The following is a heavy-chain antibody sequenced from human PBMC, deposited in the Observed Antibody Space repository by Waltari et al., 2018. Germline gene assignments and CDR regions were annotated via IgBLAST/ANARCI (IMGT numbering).Heavy chain of an antibody. CDR3: ATYIGASVGTAAFDV. Sequence: QLQLQESGPRLVRPSETLSLICRVSGVSITMNRHYWAWIRQSPGQGVEWIGTVSYIGNTYISPSLKIRVSVSRDTSKNQVSLILGSVTAADMAVYYCATYIGASVGTAAFDVWGQGTMVTVSS. J-gene: IGHJ3*01. V-gene: IGHV4-39*01. CDR1: GVSITMNRHY. CDR2: VSYIGNT. D-gene: IGHD5-12*01.